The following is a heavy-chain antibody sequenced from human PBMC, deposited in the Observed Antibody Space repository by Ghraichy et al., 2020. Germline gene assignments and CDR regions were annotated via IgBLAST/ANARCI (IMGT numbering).Heavy chain of an antibody. J-gene: IGHJ4*02. CDR3: ARHSSIAARLKLNWFDY. CDR2: IYYSGST. V-gene: IGHV4-59*08. Sequence: SETLSLTCTVSGGSISSYYWSWIRQPPGKGLEWIGYIYYSGSTNYNPSLKSRVTISVDTSKNQFSLKLSSVTAADTAVYYCARHSSIAARLKLNWFDYWGQGTLVTVSS. D-gene: IGHD6-6*01. CDR1: GGSISSYY.